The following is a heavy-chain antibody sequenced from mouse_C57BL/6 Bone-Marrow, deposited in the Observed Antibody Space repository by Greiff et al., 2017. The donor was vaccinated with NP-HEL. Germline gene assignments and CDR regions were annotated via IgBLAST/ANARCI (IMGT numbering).Heavy chain of an antibody. J-gene: IGHJ3*01. CDR3: ASRRRGFAY. CDR2: IWGVGST. CDR1: GFSLTSYG. V-gene: IGHV2-6*01. Sequence: VHLVESGPGLVAPSQSLSITCTVSGFSLTSYGVDWVRQSPGKGLEWLGVIWGVGSTNYNSALNSRLSISKDNSKSHVFLKMNSLQTDDTAMYYCASRRRGFAYWGQGTLVTVSA.